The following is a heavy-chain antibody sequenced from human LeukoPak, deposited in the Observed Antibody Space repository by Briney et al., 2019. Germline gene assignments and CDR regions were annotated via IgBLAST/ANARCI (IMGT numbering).Heavy chain of an antibody. CDR2: INPSGGST. V-gene: IGHV1-46*01. Sequence: ASVKVSCKASGYTFTTYYLHWVRQAPGQGLEWMGVINPSGGSTSYAEKFQGRVTMTRDASTSTVYMELSSLRAEDTAIYDCARDAGYDSSGYYYFDYWGQGTLVTVSS. CDR3: ARDAGYDSSGYYYFDY. J-gene: IGHJ4*02. D-gene: IGHD3-22*01. CDR1: GYTFTTYY.